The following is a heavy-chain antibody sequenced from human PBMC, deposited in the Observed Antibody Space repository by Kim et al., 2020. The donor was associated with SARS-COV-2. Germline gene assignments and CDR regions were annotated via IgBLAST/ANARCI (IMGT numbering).Heavy chain of an antibody. J-gene: IGHJ4*02. Sequence: GGSLRLSCAASGFTFSNAWMSWVRQAPGKGLEWVGRIKSKTDGGTTDYAAPVKGRFTISRDDSKNTLYLQMNSLKTEDTAVYYCTTPKGPYCGGDCYYFDYWGQGTLVTVSS. CDR3: TTPKGPYCGGDCYYFDY. D-gene: IGHD2-21*02. CDR2: IKSKTDGGTT. V-gene: IGHV3-15*01. CDR1: GFTFSNAW.